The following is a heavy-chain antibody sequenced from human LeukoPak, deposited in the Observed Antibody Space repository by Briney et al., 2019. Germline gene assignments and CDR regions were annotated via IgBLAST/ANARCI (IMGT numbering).Heavy chain of an antibody. CDR2: IYSGGST. Sequence: GGSLRLSCAASGFTVSSNYMSWVRQAPGKGLEWVSVIYSGGSTYYADSVKGRFTISRDNSKNTLYLQMNSLRAEDTAVYYCARDGSSIGSSWYGVLDYWGQGTLVTVSS. V-gene: IGHV3-53*01. CDR3: ARDGSSIGSSWYGVLDY. D-gene: IGHD6-13*01. J-gene: IGHJ4*02. CDR1: GFTVSSNY.